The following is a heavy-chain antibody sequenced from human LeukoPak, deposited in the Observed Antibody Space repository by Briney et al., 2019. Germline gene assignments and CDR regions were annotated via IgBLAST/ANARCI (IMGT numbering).Heavy chain of an antibody. Sequence: GGSLRLSCAASGFTFSNYEMTWVRQAPGKGLEWDSYIRTTGSTIYYADSVKGRFTLSRDNAKNSLYLQMNSLRAEDTAVYYCATGRHRLESSGYYLFCDSWGQGTLVTVSS. CDR3: ATGRHRLESSGYYLFCDS. D-gene: IGHD3-22*01. CDR2: IRTTGSTI. V-gene: IGHV3-48*03. CDR1: GFTFSNYE. J-gene: IGHJ4*02.